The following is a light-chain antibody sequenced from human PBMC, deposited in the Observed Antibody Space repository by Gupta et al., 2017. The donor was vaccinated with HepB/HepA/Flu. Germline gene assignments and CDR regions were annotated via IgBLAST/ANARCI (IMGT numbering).Light chain of an antibody. Sequence: MTQSPAALTVSPGDSVTLSSRASQSISVHVAWYQQKSGQAPRLLIYGASTRATDIPARFSGSGSGTEFTLTIRGLQSEDFAIYYCQKYNNWPPYTFGQGTKLEI. CDR1: QSISVH. CDR3: QKYNNWPPYT. J-gene: IGKJ2*01. V-gene: IGKV3D-15*01. CDR2: GAS.